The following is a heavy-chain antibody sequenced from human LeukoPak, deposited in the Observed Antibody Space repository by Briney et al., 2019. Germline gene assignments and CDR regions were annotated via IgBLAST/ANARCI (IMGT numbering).Heavy chain of an antibody. V-gene: IGHV1-18*01. D-gene: IGHD3-16*02. CDR1: GYTFTSYG. J-gene: IGHJ4*02. CDR2: ISAYNGNT. CDR3: ARDYVWGSYRLGFDY. Sequence: GASVKVSCKASGYTFTSYGISWVRQAPGQGLEWMGWISAYNGNTNYAQKPQGRVTMTTDTSTSTAYMELRSLRSDDTAVYYCARDYVWGSYRLGFDYWGQGTLVTVSS.